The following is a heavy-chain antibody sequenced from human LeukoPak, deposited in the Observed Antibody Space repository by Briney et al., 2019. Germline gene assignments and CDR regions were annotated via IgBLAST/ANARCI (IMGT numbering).Heavy chain of an antibody. CDR1: GYTFTGYY. V-gene: IGHV1-69*13. CDR3: ARAGIQLWLRPLGWFDP. D-gene: IGHD5-18*01. J-gene: IGHJ5*02. CDR2: IIPIFGTA. Sequence: GASVKVSCKASGYTFTGYYMHWVRQAPGQGLEWMGGIIPIFGTANYAQKFQGRVTITADESTSTAYMELSSLRSEDTAVYYCARAGIQLWLRPLGWFDPWGQGTLVAVSS.